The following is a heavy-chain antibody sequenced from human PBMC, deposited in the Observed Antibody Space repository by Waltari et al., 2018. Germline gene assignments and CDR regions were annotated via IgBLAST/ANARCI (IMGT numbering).Heavy chain of an antibody. J-gene: IGHJ3*02. CDR1: GFTFSSYA. V-gene: IGHV3-33*06. CDR3: AKLPYVWGIYRNNLDWAFDI. Sequence: QVQLVESGGCVVQPGRSLRLTCAASGFTFSSYAMQWVRQAQSRGLEWGAVISYDVDLICCAVSCKRRCPNSWDNSTTALYMQRNILRAEDTAVYYCAKLPYVWGIYRNNLDWAFDIWGQGTMVTVSS. CDR2: ISYDVDLI. D-gene: IGHD3-16*02.